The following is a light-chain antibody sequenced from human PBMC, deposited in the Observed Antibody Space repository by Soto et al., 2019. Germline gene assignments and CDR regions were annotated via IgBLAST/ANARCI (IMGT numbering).Light chain of an antibody. CDR2: WAS. CDR3: QQYFDSPVT. Sequence: DIVMTQSPDSLAVSLGERATFNCKSIQIVLYTSSNRNFLAWYQQKPGQPPKVLIYWASTRETGVPDRFSGSGSGTDFTLTISSLQAEDVAVYYCQQYFDSPVTFGGGTKVDIK. J-gene: IGKJ4*01. V-gene: IGKV4-1*01. CDR1: QIVLYTSSNRNF.